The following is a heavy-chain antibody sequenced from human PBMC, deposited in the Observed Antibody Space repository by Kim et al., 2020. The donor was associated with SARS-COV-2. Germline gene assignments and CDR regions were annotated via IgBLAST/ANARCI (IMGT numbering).Heavy chain of an antibody. Sequence: SETLSLTCTVSGGSISSSSYYWGWIRQPPGKGLEWIGSIYYSGSTYYNPSLKSRVTISVDTSKNQFSLKLSSVTAADTAVYYCASSPSPGGGYYDSSGFKGDAFDIWGQGTMVTVSS. CDR3: ASSPSPGGGYYDSSGFKGDAFDI. D-gene: IGHD3-22*01. CDR1: GGSISSSSYY. V-gene: IGHV4-39*07. J-gene: IGHJ3*02. CDR2: IYYSGST.